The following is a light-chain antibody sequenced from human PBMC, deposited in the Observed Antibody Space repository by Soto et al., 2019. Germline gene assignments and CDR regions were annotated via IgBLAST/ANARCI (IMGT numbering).Light chain of an antibody. CDR1: SSDVGGYTY. V-gene: IGLV2-14*01. CDR2: EVS. CDR3: GSYTSGSTRDV. Sequence: QSALTQPASVSGSPGQSITISCTGTSSDVGGYTYVSWYQQHPGKAPKLMIYEVSNRPSGVSNRFSASKSGNTASLTISGLQAEDEADYYCGSYTSGSTRDVFGTGTKLTVL. J-gene: IGLJ1*01.